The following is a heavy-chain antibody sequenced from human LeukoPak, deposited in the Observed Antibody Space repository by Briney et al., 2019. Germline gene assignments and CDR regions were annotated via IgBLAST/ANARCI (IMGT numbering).Heavy chain of an antibody. CDR2: ISGSGEST. V-gene: IGHV3-23*01. D-gene: IGHD1-26*01. Sequence: LSGGSLRLSCAAPGFTFSSYAMSWVRQAPGKGLEWVSAISGSGESTYYADSVKGRFTISRDNSKNTLYLQMSSLRAEDTAVYYCAKFTGSGNYYSSEYFQQWGQGTPVTVSS. J-gene: IGHJ1*01. CDR1: GFTFSSYA. CDR3: AKFTGSGNYYSSEYFQQ.